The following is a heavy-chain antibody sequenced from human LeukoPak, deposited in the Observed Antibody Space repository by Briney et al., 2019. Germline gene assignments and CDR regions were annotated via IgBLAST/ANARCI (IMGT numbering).Heavy chain of an antibody. V-gene: IGHV3-23*01. CDR3: AKAPNNFWSGATRYFDD. D-gene: IGHD3-3*01. J-gene: IGHJ4*02. Sequence: GESLRLSSVASGFTFSSFAMSWVRQAPGKGLEWVSTISISGGSTNYADSVKGRFTISRDNSKNPLYLQMYSLRDEDTAVYCCAKAPNNFWSGATRYFDDWGQGALVTVSS. CDR2: ISISGGST. CDR1: GFTFSSFA.